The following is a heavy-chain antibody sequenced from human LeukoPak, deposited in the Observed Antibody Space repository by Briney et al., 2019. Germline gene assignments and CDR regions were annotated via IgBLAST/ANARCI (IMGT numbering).Heavy chain of an antibody. J-gene: IGHJ6*02. CDR1: GGSISSGDYY. CDR2: IYYSGST. Sequence: PSETLSLTCTVSGGSISSGDYYWSWIRQPPGKGLEWIGYIYYSGSTYYNPSLKSRVTISVDTSKNQFSLKLSSVTAADTAVYYCARCSPPFWSGRLAPYYYYGMDVWGQGTTVTVSS. D-gene: IGHD3-3*01. V-gene: IGHV4-30-4*01. CDR3: ARCSPPFWSGRLAPYYYYGMDV.